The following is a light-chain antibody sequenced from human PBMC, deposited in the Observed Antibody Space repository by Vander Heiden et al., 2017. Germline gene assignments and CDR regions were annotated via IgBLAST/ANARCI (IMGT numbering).Light chain of an antibody. CDR2: DVS. CDR1: SSDIGTYDY. J-gene: IGLJ3*02. Sequence: HSALTQPSSVSGSPGPSITISCTGSSSDIGTYDYLSWYKQPPGKAPKLILYDVSNRPAGVSHRFSGSKSGNTASLTISGLQNEDEADYYCSSYTTSSTLLFGGGTKLTVL. V-gene: IGLV2-14*03. CDR3: SSYTTSSTLL.